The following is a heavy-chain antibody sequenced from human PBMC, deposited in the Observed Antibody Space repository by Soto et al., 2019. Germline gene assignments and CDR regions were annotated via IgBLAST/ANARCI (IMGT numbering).Heavy chain of an antibody. CDR3: AREPTTGTEPRHV. Sequence: SETLSLTCTVSGGSISSSSYYWGWIRQPPGKGLEWIGSIYYSGSTYYNPSLKSRVTISVDTSKNQFSLKLSSVTAADTAVYYCAREPTTGTEPRHVWGQGTTVTVSS. J-gene: IGHJ6*02. V-gene: IGHV4-39*02. CDR1: GGSISSSSYY. CDR2: IYYSGST. D-gene: IGHD1-1*01.